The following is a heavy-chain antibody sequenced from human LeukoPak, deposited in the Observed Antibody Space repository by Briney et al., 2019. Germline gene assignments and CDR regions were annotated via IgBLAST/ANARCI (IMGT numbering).Heavy chain of an antibody. V-gene: IGHV3-7*01. CDR1: GFTFSSNW. D-gene: IGHD6-13*01. Sequence: GGSLRLSCAASGFTFSSNWMSWVRQAPGKGLEWVANIKEDGSETYYVDSVKGRFTISRDNAKSSLYLQMNSLRAEDTAVYYCARGWSHHDYWGQGTLVTVSS. CDR3: ARGWSHHDY. CDR2: IKEDGSET. J-gene: IGHJ4*02.